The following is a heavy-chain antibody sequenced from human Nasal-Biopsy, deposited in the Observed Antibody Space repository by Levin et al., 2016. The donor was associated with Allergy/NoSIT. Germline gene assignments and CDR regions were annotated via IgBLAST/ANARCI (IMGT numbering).Heavy chain of an antibody. D-gene: IGHD1-26*01. J-gene: IGHJ2*01. V-gene: IGHV3-74*01. CDR2: INADGNNI. CDR1: GFTFRDYW. Sequence: GESLKISCAASGFTFRDYWMHWVRQAPGEGPVWVSRINADGNNIDYADSVEGRFTISRDNAKKTLYLQMDSLRAEDTAVYFCARDLRWDLNWYFDLWGRGTLVSVSS. CDR3: ARDLRWDLNWYFDL.